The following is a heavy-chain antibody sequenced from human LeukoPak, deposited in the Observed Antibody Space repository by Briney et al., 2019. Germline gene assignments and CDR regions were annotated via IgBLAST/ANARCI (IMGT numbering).Heavy chain of an antibody. CDR2: IYTSGST. CDR3: ARDYGGYCSSTSCPNWFDP. D-gene: IGHD2-2*01. CDR1: GGSISSGSYY. Sequence: PSETLSLTCTVSGGSISSGSYYWSWIRQPAGTGLEWIGRIYTSGSTNYNPSLKSRVTISVDTSKNQFSLKLSSVTAADTAVYYCARDYGGYCSSTSCPNWFDPWGQGTLVTVSS. J-gene: IGHJ5*02. V-gene: IGHV4-61*02.